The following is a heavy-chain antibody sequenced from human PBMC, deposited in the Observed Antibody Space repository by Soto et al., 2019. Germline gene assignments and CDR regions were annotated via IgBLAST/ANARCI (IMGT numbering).Heavy chain of an antibody. CDR1: GGTFSSYA. Sequence: RASVKVSCKASGGTFSSYAISWVRQAPGQGLEWMGGIIPIFGTANYAQKFQGRVTITADESTSTAYMELSSLRSEDTAVYYCAGIAASSRAFDYWGQGTLVTVSS. J-gene: IGHJ4*02. V-gene: IGHV1-69*13. CDR3: AGIAASSRAFDY. D-gene: IGHD6-13*01. CDR2: IIPIFGTA.